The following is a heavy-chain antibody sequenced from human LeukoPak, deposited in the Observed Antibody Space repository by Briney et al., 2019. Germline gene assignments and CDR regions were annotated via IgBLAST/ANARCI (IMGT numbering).Heavy chain of an antibody. CDR2: IYPGDSDT. V-gene: IGHV5-51*01. CDR1: GYSFTSYW. Sequence: GESLKISCKGSGYSFTSYWIGWVRQMPGKGLEWMGIIYPGDSDTRYSPSFQGQVTISADKSISTAYLQWSSLKASDTAMYYCARPYDSSGYYYFDYWAREPWSPSPQ. CDR3: ARPYDSSGYYYFDY. D-gene: IGHD3-22*01. J-gene: IGHJ4*02.